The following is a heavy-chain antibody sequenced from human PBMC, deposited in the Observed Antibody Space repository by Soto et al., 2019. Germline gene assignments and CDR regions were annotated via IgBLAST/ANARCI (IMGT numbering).Heavy chain of an antibody. CDR1: GGSMNAHF. Sequence: SETLSLTCTVSGGSMNAHFWSWIRQSAGKGLEWIGHIYISGTTMYNPSLKRRVTMSVDPPKNQFSLKLSSVTAADTAVYYCARQRPTDGRWEFANYYGMDVWGQGTPVTVSS. CDR3: ARQRPTDGRWEFANYYGMDV. CDR2: IYISGTT. J-gene: IGHJ6*02. D-gene: IGHD1-26*01. V-gene: IGHV4-4*07.